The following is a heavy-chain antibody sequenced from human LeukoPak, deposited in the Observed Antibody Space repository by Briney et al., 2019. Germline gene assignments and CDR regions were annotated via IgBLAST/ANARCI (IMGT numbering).Heavy chain of an antibody. CDR2: IDPSDSYT. J-gene: IGHJ4*02. CDR1: AYSFTSYW. CDR3: ARQGSLGYCSGGSCSRSDY. D-gene: IGHD2-15*01. Sequence: GESLRISCKGSAYSFTSYWISWVRQMPGKGLEWMGRIDPSDSYTNYSPSFQGHVTISADKSISTAYLQWSSLKASDTAMHYCARQGSLGYCSGGSCSRSDYWGQGTLVTVSS. V-gene: IGHV5-10-1*01.